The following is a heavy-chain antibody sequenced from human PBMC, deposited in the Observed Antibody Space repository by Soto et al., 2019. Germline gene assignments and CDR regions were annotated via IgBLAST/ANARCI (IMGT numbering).Heavy chain of an antibody. CDR1: GYTFTSYD. Sequence: QVQLVQSGAEVKKPGASVKVSCKASGYTFTSYDINWVRQATGQGLEWMGWMNPNSGNTGYEQKFQGRVTMTRNTAISTAYMELSSLRSEDTAVYYCARAGGSSDYYYYYMDVWGKGTTVTVSS. D-gene: IGHD2-15*01. V-gene: IGHV1-8*01. CDR3: ARAGGSSDYYYYYMDV. J-gene: IGHJ6*03. CDR2: MNPNSGNT.